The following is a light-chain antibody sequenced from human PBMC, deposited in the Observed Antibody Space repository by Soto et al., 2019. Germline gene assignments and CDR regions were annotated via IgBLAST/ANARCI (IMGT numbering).Light chain of an antibody. Sequence: QSVLTQPPSASGTPGQRVTISCSGSSSNIGSNTVHWYQQLPGTAPKFLIYSNNERPSGIPDRFSASKSGSSASLAISGLQSEDDGDYYCATWDDRLNGGVFGGGTKLTVL. J-gene: IGLJ3*02. CDR1: SSNIGSNT. CDR3: ATWDDRLNGGV. V-gene: IGLV1-44*01. CDR2: SNN.